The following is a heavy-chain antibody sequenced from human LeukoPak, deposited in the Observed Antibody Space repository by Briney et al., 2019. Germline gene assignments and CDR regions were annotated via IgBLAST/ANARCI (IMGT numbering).Heavy chain of an antibody. CDR3: ARKSGSFYYFDY. CDR2: IYSGGST. J-gene: IGHJ4*02. V-gene: IGHV3-53*01. Sequence: GRSLRLSCAASGFTVSSNYMSWVRQAPGKGLEWVSVIYSGGSTYYADSVKGRFTISRDNSKNTLYLQMNSLRAEDTAVYYCARKSGSFYYFDYWGQGTLVTVSS. CDR1: GFTVSSNY. D-gene: IGHD5-12*01.